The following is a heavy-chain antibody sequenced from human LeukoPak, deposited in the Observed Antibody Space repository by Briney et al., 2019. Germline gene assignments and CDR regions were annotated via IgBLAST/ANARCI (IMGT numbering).Heavy chain of an antibody. CDR2: VNESGGT. CDR3: ARGGYYGSGNDFRFDP. J-gene: IGHJ5*02. V-gene: IGHV4-34*01. CDR1: IDSFSNYH. D-gene: IGHD3-10*01. Sequence: SETLSLTCAVYIDSFSNYHWNWIRQTPAKGMEWIGEVNESGGTNISPSLRSRVILSVDTSKNQFSLKLKSVTAADTAVYYCARGGYYGSGNDFRFDPWGQGTLVTVSS.